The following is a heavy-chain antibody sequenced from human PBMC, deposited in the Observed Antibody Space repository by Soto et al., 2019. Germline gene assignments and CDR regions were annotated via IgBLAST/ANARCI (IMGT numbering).Heavy chain of an antibody. Sequence: SVKVSCKASGGTFSSFGISWVRQAPGQGLEWMGGIIPVFGRPNYAQRFRGRLTITADESTNTGYMELISLRSEDTAIYYCASQGDRYNFWGQGSQVTVSS. CDR1: GGTFSSFG. V-gene: IGHV1-69*13. D-gene: IGHD5-12*01. J-gene: IGHJ4*02. CDR2: IIPVFGRP. CDR3: ASQGDRYNF.